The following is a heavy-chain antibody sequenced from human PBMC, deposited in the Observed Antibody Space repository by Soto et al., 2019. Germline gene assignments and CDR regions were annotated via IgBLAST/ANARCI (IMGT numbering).Heavy chain of an antibody. D-gene: IGHD3-22*01. CDR2: ISAYNGNT. Sequence: GASVKVSCKASGYTFTSYGISWVRQAPGQGLEWMGWISAYNGNTNYAQKLQGRVTMTTDTSTSTAYMELRSLRSDDTAVYYCARGGSTYYYDSSGHADADYWGQGTLVPVSS. V-gene: IGHV1-18*01. CDR1: GYTFTSYG. CDR3: ARGGSTYYYDSSGHADADY. J-gene: IGHJ4*02.